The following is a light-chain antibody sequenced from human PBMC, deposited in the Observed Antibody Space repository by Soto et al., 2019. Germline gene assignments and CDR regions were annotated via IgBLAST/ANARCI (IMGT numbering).Light chain of an antibody. CDR1: QSVSSSY. V-gene: IGKV3-20*01. CDR3: QQYGSSFT. Sequence: ILLTQSPGTLSLSPAERATLSCRASQSVSSSYLAWYQQKPGQAPRLLIYGASSRATGIPDRFSGSGSGTDFTLTISRLEPEDFAVYYCQQYGSSFTFGQGTRLEIK. CDR2: GAS. J-gene: IGKJ5*01.